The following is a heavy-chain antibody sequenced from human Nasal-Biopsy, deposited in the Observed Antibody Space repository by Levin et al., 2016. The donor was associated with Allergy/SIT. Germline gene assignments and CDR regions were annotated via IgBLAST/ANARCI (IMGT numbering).Heavy chain of an antibody. CDR1: QFSLSTYT. CDR2: ITTTGSSI. D-gene: IGHD5-24*01. CDR3: ARDVGWLMDV. J-gene: IGHJ6*02. Sequence: GVLRLSCAASQFSLSTYTMNWVRQAPGKALEWVSSITTTGSSIYYADSLKGRFTMSRDNAKNSVFLQMTSLRDEDSAVYYCARDVGWLMDVWGQGTSVNVSS. V-gene: IGHV3-21*01.